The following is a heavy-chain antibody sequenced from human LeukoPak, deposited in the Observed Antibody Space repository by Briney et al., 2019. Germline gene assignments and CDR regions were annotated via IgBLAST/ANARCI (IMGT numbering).Heavy chain of an antibody. CDR2: IYYSGST. CDR1: GGSISSYY. D-gene: IGHD6-13*01. V-gene: IGHV4-59*01. Sequence: SETLSLTCTVSGGSISSYYWSWIRQPPGKRLEWIGYIYYSGSTNYNPSLKSRVTISVDTSKNQFSLKLTSVTAADPAVYYCARVRGGYSSSVYFDYWGRGTLVTVSS. CDR3: ARVRGGYSSSVYFDY. J-gene: IGHJ4*02.